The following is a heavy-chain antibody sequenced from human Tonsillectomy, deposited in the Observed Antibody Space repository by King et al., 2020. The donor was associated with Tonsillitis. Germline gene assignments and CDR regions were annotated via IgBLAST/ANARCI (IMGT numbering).Heavy chain of an antibody. CDR2: IYHSGST. D-gene: IGHD3-10*01. CDR1: GDSISSSNW. V-gene: IGHV4-4*02. CDR3: ASLGSLSTRKFFDS. Sequence: QLQESGPGLVKPSGTLSLTCAVSGDSISSSNWWNWVRQSPGKGLEWIGEIYHSGSTNYNPSLKSRVTMSVDKSKNQLSLKLNAVTAADTAVYYFASLGSLSTRKFFDSWGQGTLVTVSS. J-gene: IGHJ4*02.